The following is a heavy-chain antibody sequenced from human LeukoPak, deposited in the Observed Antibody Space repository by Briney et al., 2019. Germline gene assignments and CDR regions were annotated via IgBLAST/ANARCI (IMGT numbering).Heavy chain of an antibody. Sequence: PGGSLRLSCAASGFTVSSNYMSWVRQAPGKGLEWVSAISGSGGSTYYADSVKGRFTISRDNSKNTLYLQMNSLRAEDTAVYYCAKGGWELLSAVDYWGQGTLVTVSS. CDR3: AKGGWELLSAVDY. J-gene: IGHJ4*02. D-gene: IGHD1-26*01. V-gene: IGHV3-23*01. CDR2: ISGSGGST. CDR1: GFTVSSNY.